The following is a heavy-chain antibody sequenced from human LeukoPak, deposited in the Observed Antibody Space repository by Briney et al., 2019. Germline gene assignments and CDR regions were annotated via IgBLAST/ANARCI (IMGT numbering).Heavy chain of an antibody. CDR2: ISSSSSCT. J-gene: IGHJ4*02. CDR1: GFTFSDYY. D-gene: IGHD5-12*01. Sequence: GGSLRLSCAASGFTFSDYYMSWIRQAPGKGLEWVSYISSSSSCTDYADSVKGRFTISRDNAKNSLNLQMNSLRAEDTAVYYCARDSGYSGYSDYWGQGTLVTVSS. CDR3: ARDSGYSGYSDY. V-gene: IGHV3-11*05.